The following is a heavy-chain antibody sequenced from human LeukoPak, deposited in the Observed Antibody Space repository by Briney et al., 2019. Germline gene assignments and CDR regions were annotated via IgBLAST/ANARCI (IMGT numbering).Heavy chain of an antibody. V-gene: IGHV3-48*04. CDR1: GFTFSSYS. CDR3: ASGGGWFDP. Sequence: GGSLRLSCAASGFTFSSYSMNWVRQAPGKGLEWVSYISSSSSTIYYADSVEGRFTISRDNAKNSLYLQMNSLRAEDTAVYYCASGGGWFDPWGQGTLVTVSS. D-gene: IGHD3-10*01. CDR2: ISSSSSTI. J-gene: IGHJ5*02.